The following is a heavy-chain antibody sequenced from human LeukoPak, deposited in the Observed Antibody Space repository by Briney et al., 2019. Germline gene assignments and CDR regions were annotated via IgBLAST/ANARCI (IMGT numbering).Heavy chain of an antibody. V-gene: IGHV3-21*01. J-gene: IGHJ4*02. Sequence: GGSLRLSCAASGFTFSSYSMTSVRQAPGKGLEWVSSISSSSSYIYYADSVKGRFTISRDNAKNSLYLQMNSLRAEDTAVYYCARDGGYGSYFDYWGQGTLVTVSS. CDR3: ARDGGYGSYFDY. CDR1: GFTFSSYS. CDR2: ISSSSSYI. D-gene: IGHD5-12*01.